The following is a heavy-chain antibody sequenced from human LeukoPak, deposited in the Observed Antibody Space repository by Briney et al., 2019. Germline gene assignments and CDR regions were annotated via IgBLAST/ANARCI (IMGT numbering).Heavy chain of an antibody. Sequence: GGSLRLSCAASGFTFSRYAMSWVRQAPGKGLEWVSTITGSGGNTYYADSVKGRFTISRDNSKNTLYLQMNSLRAEDTAIYCCAKESPVAATGRSWFDPWGQGTLVTVSS. CDR1: GFTFSRYA. CDR2: ITGSGGNT. D-gene: IGHD6-13*01. V-gene: IGHV3-23*01. CDR3: AKESPVAATGRSWFDP. J-gene: IGHJ5*02.